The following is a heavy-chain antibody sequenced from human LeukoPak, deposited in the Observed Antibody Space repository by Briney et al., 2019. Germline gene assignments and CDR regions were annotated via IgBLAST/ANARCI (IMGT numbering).Heavy chain of an antibody. CDR1: GCSISSYY. CDR3: AREASPAEGYGMDV. D-gene: IGHD5-12*01. Sequence: SETLSLTCTVSGCSISSYYWSWIRQPPGKGLEWIGYIYYSGSTNYNPSLKSRVTISVDTSKNQFSLKLSSVTAADTAVYYCAREASPAEGYGMDVWGKGTTVTVSS. V-gene: IGHV4-59*01. J-gene: IGHJ6*04. CDR2: IYYSGST.